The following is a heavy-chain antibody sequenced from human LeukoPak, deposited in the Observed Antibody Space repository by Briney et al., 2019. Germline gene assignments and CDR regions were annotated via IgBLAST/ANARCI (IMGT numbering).Heavy chain of an antibody. CDR2: ISGSGGST. CDR1: GFTFSSYG. V-gene: IGHV3-23*01. Sequence: GGSLRLSCAASGFTFSSYGMSWVRQAPGKGLEWVSAISGSGGSTYYADSVKGRFTISRDNAKNTLYLQMNSLRAEDTAVYYCAREYYYYYYMDVWGKGTTVTISS. CDR3: AREYYYYYYMDV. J-gene: IGHJ6*03.